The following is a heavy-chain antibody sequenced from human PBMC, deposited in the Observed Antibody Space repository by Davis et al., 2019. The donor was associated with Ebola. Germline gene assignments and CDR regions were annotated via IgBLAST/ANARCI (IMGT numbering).Heavy chain of an antibody. CDR2: LSSGSDYI. Sequence: PGGSLRLSCAASGFTFSSYSMDWVRQAPGKGLEWVSSLSSGSDYIYYADSVKGRFTISRDNAKNSLYLQMNSLRAEDTAVYYCARRYYDTSGYPFDYWGQGTLVTVSS. V-gene: IGHV3-21*01. CDR1: GFTFSSYS. J-gene: IGHJ4*02. CDR3: ARRYYDTSGYPFDY. D-gene: IGHD3-22*01.